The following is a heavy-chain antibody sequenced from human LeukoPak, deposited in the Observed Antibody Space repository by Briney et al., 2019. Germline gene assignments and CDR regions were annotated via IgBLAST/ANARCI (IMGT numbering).Heavy chain of an antibody. CDR1: GFTFSSYE. CDR2: ISSSGSSI. J-gene: IGHJ5*02. CDR3: ARLGSYSSINNWFDP. V-gene: IGHV3-48*03. D-gene: IGHD6-13*01. Sequence: PGGSLRLSCAASGFTFSSYEMNWVRQAPGKGLEWISYISSSGSSIYYAESVKGRFTVSRDNAKNSLYVQMNSLRLEDTAVYYCARLGSYSSINNWFDPWGQGTLVTVSS.